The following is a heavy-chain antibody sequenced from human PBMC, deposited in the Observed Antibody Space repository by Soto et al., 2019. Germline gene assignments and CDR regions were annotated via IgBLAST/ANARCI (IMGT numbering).Heavy chain of an antibody. CDR1: GGTFSDYA. Sequence: QVQLVQSGAEMRKPGSSLRVSCKASGGTFSDYAFSWVRQVPGQGLEWMGGIVPRFGSPNYAQKFGGRVTITADTSTSTVYMEMSSLRFDDTAVYFCARDRIQLRRGGYSFNGMDVWGQGTTITVSS. J-gene: IGHJ6*02. D-gene: IGHD5-18*01. CDR2: IVPRFGSP. CDR3: ARDRIQLRRGGYSFNGMDV. V-gene: IGHV1-69*06.